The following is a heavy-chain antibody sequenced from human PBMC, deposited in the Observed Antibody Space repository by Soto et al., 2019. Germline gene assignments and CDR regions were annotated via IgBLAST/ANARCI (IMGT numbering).Heavy chain of an antibody. J-gene: IGHJ6*03. CDR2: ICYSGST. Sequence: SETLSLTCTVSGGSISSYYWSWIRQPPGKGLEWIGYICYSGSTNYNPSLKSRVTISVDTSKNQFSLKLSSVTAADTAVYYCARRAAAGKAPYYYMDVWGKGTTVTVSS. CDR1: GGSISSYY. CDR3: ARRAAAGKAPYYYMDV. V-gene: IGHV4-59*08. D-gene: IGHD6-13*01.